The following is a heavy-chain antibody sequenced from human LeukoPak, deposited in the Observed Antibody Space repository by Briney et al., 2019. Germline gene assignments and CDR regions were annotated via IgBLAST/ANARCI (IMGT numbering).Heavy chain of an antibody. CDR1: GGSFSGYY. J-gene: IGHJ6*02. Sequence: SETLPLTCAVYGGSFSGYYWSWIRQLPGKGLEWIREIKHSGSTNYNPSLRSRVTISVDTSKNQFSLKPSSVTAADTAVYYCARDVVINYYYGMDVWGQGTTVTVSS. D-gene: IGHD3-22*01. CDR2: IKHSGST. CDR3: ARDVVINYYYGMDV. V-gene: IGHV4-34*09.